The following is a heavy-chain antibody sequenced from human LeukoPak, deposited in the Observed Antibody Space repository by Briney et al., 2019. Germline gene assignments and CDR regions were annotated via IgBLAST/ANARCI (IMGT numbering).Heavy chain of an antibody. Sequence: GESLKISCKGSGYSFTSYWIGWVRQMPGKGLEWMGIIYPGDSDTRYSPSFQGQVTISADKSISTAYLQWSSLKASYTAMYYCARSYKGYYYDSSGYYWDYWGQGTLVTVSS. CDR3: ARSYKGYYYDSSGYYWDY. CDR2: IYPGDSDT. V-gene: IGHV5-51*01. CDR1: GYSFTSYW. D-gene: IGHD3-22*01. J-gene: IGHJ4*02.